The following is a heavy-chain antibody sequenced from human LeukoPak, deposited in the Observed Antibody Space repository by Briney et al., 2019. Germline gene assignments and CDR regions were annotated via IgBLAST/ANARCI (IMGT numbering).Heavy chain of an antibody. CDR2: ISGSGGST. Sequence: GGSLRLSCAASGFTLREYAMHWIRKAPGKGQEWVSAISGSGGSTYYADSVKGRFTISRDNFKNTLYLQMNSLRAEDTAVYYCAKVLASVVVVAAPLDYWGQGTLVTVSS. J-gene: IGHJ4*02. D-gene: IGHD2-15*01. CDR3: AKVLASVVVVAAPLDY. V-gene: IGHV3-23*01. CDR1: GFTLREYA.